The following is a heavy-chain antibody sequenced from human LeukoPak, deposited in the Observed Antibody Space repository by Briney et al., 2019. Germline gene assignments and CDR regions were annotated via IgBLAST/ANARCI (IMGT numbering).Heavy chain of an antibody. CDR1: GGSISSYY. CDR3: ARDSSGWYFDY. D-gene: IGHD6-19*01. J-gene: IGHJ4*02. Sequence: SETLSLTCTVSGGSISSYYWSWIRQPPGKGLEWIGYIYYSGSTNYNPSLKSRVTISVDTSKNQFSLKLSSVTAADTAVYYCARDSSGWYFDYWGQGTLVTVSS. CDR2: IYYSGST. V-gene: IGHV4-59*01.